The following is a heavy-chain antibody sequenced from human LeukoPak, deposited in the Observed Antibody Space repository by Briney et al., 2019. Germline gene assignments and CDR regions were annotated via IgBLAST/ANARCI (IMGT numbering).Heavy chain of an antibody. CDR1: GFTFSSYG. Sequence: TGGSLRLSCAASGFTFSSYGMHWVRQAPGKGLEWVAFIRYDGSNKYYADSVKGRFTISRDNSKNTLYLQMNSLRAEDTAVYYCASEKYYYDSSGYFDYWGQGTLVTVSS. D-gene: IGHD3-22*01. CDR3: ASEKYYYDSSGYFDY. V-gene: IGHV3-30*02. CDR2: IRYDGSNK. J-gene: IGHJ4*02.